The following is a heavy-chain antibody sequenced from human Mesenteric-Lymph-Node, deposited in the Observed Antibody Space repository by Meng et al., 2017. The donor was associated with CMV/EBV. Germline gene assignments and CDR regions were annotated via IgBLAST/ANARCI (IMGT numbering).Heavy chain of an antibody. D-gene: IGHD2-2*01. CDR3: VKDLSDIVLVPAALGRRRALGSHFDY. V-gene: IGHV3-23*03. J-gene: IGHJ4*02. CDR2: VYGGDGNT. Sequence: GGSLRLSCASSEFDFRNYAMSWVRQAPGKGLEWVSVVYGGDGNTYYADSVKGRFTISRDNSKNTLYLQMNSLRAEDTAVYYCVKDLSDIVLVPAALGRRRALGSHFDYWGQGTLVTVSS. CDR1: EFDFRNYA.